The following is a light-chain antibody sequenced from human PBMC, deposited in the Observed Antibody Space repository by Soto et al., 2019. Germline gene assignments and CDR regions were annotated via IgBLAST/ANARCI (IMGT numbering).Light chain of an antibody. V-gene: IGKV1-5*03. Sequence: DIQMTQSPSTLSASVGDRVTITCRASQSISSWLAWYQQKPGKAPKLLIYKASSLDSGVPSRFSGSGSGTDFTLTISSEQPDDFATYYLQQYNSYSTFGQGTKLEIK. CDR3: QQYNSYST. J-gene: IGKJ2*01. CDR1: QSISSW. CDR2: KAS.